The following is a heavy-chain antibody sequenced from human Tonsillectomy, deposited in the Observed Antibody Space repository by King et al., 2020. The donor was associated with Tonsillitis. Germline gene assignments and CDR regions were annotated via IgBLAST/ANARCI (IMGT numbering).Heavy chain of an antibody. Sequence: QLVQSGAEVKKPGASVKVSCKVSGYTLTELSMHWVRQAPGKGLEWMGGFDPEDGETIYAQKFQGRVTMTEDKSTDTAYMELSRLRSEDTAVYYCATASLWELLRGFDYWGQGTLVTVSS. D-gene: IGHD1-26*01. CDR1: GYTLTELS. CDR2: FDPEDGET. V-gene: IGHV1-24*01. CDR3: ATASLWELLRGFDY. J-gene: IGHJ4*02.